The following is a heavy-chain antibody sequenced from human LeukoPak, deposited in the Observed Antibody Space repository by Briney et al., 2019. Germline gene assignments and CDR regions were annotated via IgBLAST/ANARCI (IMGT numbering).Heavy chain of an antibody. Sequence: ASVKVSCKASGYTFTGYYMHWVRQAPGQGLEWMGWINPNSGGTNYAQKFQGRVTMTRDTSISTAYMELSRLRSDDTAVYYCASGSVRGVIINYFDYWGQGTLVTVSS. J-gene: IGHJ4*02. CDR2: INPNSGGT. CDR1: GYTFTGYY. D-gene: IGHD3-10*01. V-gene: IGHV1-2*02. CDR3: ASGSVRGVIINYFDY.